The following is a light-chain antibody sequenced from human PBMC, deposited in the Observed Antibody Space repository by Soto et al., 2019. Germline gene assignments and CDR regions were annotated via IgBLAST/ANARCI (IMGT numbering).Light chain of an antibody. CDR1: QGIASH. Sequence: DIQLTQSPSFLSASVGDRVTITCRASQGIASHLAWYQQTPGKAPKFLIYAGSSLESGVPSRFSGSGSGTEFTLTISSLQPDDFATYYCQQSFTFGPGTKVDIK. CDR2: AGS. CDR3: QQSFT. J-gene: IGKJ3*01. V-gene: IGKV1-9*01.